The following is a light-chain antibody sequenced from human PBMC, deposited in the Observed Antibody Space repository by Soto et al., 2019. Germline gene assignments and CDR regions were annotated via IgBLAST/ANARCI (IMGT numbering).Light chain of an antibody. CDR3: SSYTSSSTLYV. V-gene: IGLV2-14*01. Sequence: QSALXQPASVSGSPGQSITISCTGTSSDVGGYNYVSWYQQHPGKAPKVMIYDVNNRPSGVSNRFSGSKSGNTASLTISGLQAEDEADYYCSSYTSSSTLYVFGPGTKVTVL. CDR2: DVN. CDR1: SSDVGGYNY. J-gene: IGLJ1*01.